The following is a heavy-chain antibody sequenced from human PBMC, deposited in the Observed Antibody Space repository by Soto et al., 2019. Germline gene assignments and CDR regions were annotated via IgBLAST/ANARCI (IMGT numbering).Heavy chain of an antibody. D-gene: IGHD1-20*01. CDR1: GGTFSSYA. Sequence: QVQLVQSGAEVKKPGPSVKVSCKASGGTFSSYAISWVRQAPGQGLEWMGGIIPIFATADYAQKFQGRVTITADESTSTAYMELSSLRSEDTAVYYCARSITGTVSYYYGMDVWGQGTTVTVSS. CDR3: ARSITGTVSYYYGMDV. CDR2: IIPIFATA. J-gene: IGHJ6*02. V-gene: IGHV1-69*12.